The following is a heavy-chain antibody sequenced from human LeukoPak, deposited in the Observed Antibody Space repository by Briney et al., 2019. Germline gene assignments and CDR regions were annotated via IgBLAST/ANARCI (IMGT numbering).Heavy chain of an antibody. CDR3: ARGACGSDCYLV. V-gene: IGHV4-59*01. Sequence: PSETLSLTCTVSGGSISGYYWSWIRQPPGKGLEWIGYVYNTGSTNYNPSLKSRVTISLDMSKKQISLKLSSVTAADTAVYYCARGACGSDCYLVWGQGTLVTVSS. CDR1: GGSISGYY. D-gene: IGHD2-21*02. J-gene: IGHJ4*02. CDR2: VYNTGST.